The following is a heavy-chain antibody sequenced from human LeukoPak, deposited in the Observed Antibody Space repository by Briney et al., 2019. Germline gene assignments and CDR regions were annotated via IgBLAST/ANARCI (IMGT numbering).Heavy chain of an antibody. J-gene: IGHJ4*02. CDR3: ARSITIFGAVPDGVSADY. V-gene: IGHV4-34*01. CDR2: INHSGST. CDR1: GGSFSGYY. Sequence: SETLSPTCAVYGGSFSGYYWSWIRQPPGKGLEWIGEINHSGSTNYNPSLKSRVTISVDTSKNQFSLKLSSVTAADTAVYYCARSITIFGAVPDGVSADYWGQGTLVTVSS. D-gene: IGHD3-3*01.